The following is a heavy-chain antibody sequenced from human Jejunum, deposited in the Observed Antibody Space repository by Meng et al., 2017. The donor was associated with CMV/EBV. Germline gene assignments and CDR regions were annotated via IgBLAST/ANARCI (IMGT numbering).Heavy chain of an antibody. CDR1: GVKFDAYG. CDR2: LNWNGGST. V-gene: IGHV3-20*03. CDR3: ARVYSRGFVYHMDV. Sequence: SGVKFDAYGVEWVGQVTGKRQEWVCGLNWNGGSTGYVESVKGRFTISRNNAKNSLYLQMSSLRAEDTALYYCARVYSRGFVYHMDVWGQGTTVTVSS. J-gene: IGHJ6*02. D-gene: IGHD3-22*01.